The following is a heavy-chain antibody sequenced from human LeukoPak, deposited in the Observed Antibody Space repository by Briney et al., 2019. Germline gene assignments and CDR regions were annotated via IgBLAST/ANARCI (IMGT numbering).Heavy chain of an antibody. Sequence: PSETLSLTCTVSGGSISSYYWSWIRQPPGKGLEWIGYIYYSGSTNYNPSLKSRVPISVDTSKNQFSLKLSSVTAADTAVYYCARECSSTSCYTGRGAGNWFDPWGQGTLVTVSS. CDR2: IYYSGST. V-gene: IGHV4-59*01. J-gene: IGHJ5*02. CDR3: ARECSSTSCYTGRGAGNWFDP. D-gene: IGHD2-2*02. CDR1: GGSISSYY.